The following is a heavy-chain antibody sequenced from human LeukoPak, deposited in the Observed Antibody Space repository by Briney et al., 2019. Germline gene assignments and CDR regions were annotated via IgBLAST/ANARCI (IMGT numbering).Heavy chain of an antibody. CDR1: GFTFSNYG. CDR2: ISYDGSNK. Sequence: PGGSLRLSCAASGFTFSNYGMHWVRQAPGKGLEWVTLISYDGSNKYYADSVKGRFTISRDNSKNTLYLQINSLRVDDTAIYYCARGSHGEHDSWGQGTLVTVSS. D-gene: IGHD4-17*01. CDR3: ARGSHGEHDS. V-gene: IGHV3-30*03. J-gene: IGHJ5*01.